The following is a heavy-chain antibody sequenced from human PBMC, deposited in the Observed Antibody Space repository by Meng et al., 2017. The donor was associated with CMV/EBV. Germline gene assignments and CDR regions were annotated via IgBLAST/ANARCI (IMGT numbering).Heavy chain of an antibody. D-gene: IGHD1-26*01. CDR2: LYYTGST. Sequence: SETLSLICTVSGGSISSSSYYWGWVRQPPGQGFEWIGSLYYTGSTYYNTSLGSRVTMSVDTSRNQFSLKLSSVTAADTAVYYCARQGGASPTTGVFWGPGILVTVSS. V-gene: IGHV4-39*01. J-gene: IGHJ4*02. CDR3: ARQGGASPTTGVF. CDR1: GGSISSSSYY.